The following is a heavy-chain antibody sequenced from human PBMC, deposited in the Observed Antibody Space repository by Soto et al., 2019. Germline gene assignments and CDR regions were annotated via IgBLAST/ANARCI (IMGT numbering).Heavy chain of an antibody. CDR3: AKATATSGGAFEI. CDR1: GFICSSYD. CDR2: ILVGGST. Sequence: GGSLRLSCAVSGFICSSYDMSWVRQAPGQGLEWVSTILVGGSTHYEDSVKGRFTISRDTSKNTVYLQMNSLTAGDTAFYYCAKATATSGGAFEIYGQATMVTVSS. J-gene: IGHJ3*02. V-gene: IGHV3-23*01. D-gene: IGHD1-26*01.